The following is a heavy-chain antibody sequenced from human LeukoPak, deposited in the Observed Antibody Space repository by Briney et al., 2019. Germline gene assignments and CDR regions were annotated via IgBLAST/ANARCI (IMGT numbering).Heavy chain of an antibody. D-gene: IGHD1-26*01. CDR2: INPSGGST. Sequence: ASVKVSCKASGYTFTSYYMHRVRQAPGQGLEWMGIINPSGGSTSYAQKFQGRVTMTRDTSTSTVYMELSSLRSEDTAVYYCARDRGSHYEAYYYYYGMDVWGQGTTVTVSS. V-gene: IGHV1-46*01. CDR3: ARDRGSHYEAYYYYYGMDV. CDR1: GYTFTSYY. J-gene: IGHJ6*02.